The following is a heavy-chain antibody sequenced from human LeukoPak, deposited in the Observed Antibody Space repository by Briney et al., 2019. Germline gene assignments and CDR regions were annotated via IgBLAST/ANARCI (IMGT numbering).Heavy chain of an antibody. V-gene: IGHV4-4*07. J-gene: IGHJ4*02. CDR1: GGSISSYY. CDR3: ARASYDYRVGYFDY. Sequence: PSETLSLTCTVSGGSISSYYWSWIRQPAGKGLEWIGRIHTSGSTNYNPSLKSRVTMSVDTSKNQFSLKLSSVTAADTAVYYCARASYDYRVGYFDYWGQGTLVTVSS. CDR2: IHTSGST. D-gene: IGHD4-11*01.